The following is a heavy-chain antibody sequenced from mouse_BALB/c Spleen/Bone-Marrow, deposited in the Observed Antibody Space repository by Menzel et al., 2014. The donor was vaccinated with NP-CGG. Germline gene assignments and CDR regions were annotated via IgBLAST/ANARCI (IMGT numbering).Heavy chain of an antibody. J-gene: IGHJ3*01. CDR2: IDPSDSYT. D-gene: IGHD2-2*01. CDR1: GYTFTSYW. Sequence: QVQLQQPGAELVKPGASVKLSCKASGYTFTSYWMHWVKQRPGQGLEWIGEIDPSDSYTNYNQKFKGKATLTVDKSSSTAYMQLSSLTSEGSAVYHCASYYGYDEGFAYWGQGTLVTVSA. V-gene: IGHV1-69*02. CDR3: ASYYGYDEGFAY.